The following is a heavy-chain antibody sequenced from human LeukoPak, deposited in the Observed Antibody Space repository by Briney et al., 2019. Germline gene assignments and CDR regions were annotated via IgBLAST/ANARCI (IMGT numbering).Heavy chain of an antibody. Sequence: TGGSLRLSCVVSGFTFSSYGMSWVRQAPGKGLEWVSYISSSGSTIYYADSVKGRLTISRDNAKNSLYLQMNSLRAEDTAVYYCARDLPDIVVVPAAMPALIYYYYYMDVWGKGTTVTVSS. CDR1: GFTFSSYG. CDR2: ISSSGSTI. V-gene: IGHV3-48*04. J-gene: IGHJ6*03. D-gene: IGHD2-2*01. CDR3: ARDLPDIVVVPAAMPALIYYYYYMDV.